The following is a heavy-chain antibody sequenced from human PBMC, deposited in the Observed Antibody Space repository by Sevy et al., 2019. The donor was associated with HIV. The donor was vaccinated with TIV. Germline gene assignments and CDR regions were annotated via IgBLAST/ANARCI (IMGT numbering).Heavy chain of an antibody. CDR3: AREGCTRPHDH. D-gene: IGHD2-8*01. Sequence: GGSLRLSCVASGFNFNIYSMSWVRQAPGKGLEWVSTLSFGCGRINHADSVQGRFTMSRDDSMKTVYLEMNSLRSEYTAVYYCAREGCTRPHDHWGQGTLVTVSS. J-gene: IGHJ4*02. CDR2: LSFGCGRI. CDR1: GFNFNIYS. V-gene: IGHV3-23*01.